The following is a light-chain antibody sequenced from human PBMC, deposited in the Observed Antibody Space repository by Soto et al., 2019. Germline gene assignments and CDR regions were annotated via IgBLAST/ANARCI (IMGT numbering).Light chain of an antibody. CDR1: SSNIGNNY. V-gene: IGLV1-51*02. Sequence: QSVLTQPPSVSAAPGQKVTISCSGSSSNIGNNYVSWYQQLPGTAPKLLIYENNKRPSGIPDRFSGSKSGTSATLGITGLQTGDEADYYCGTWDSTLSASYVFETGSKVTAL. CDR3: GTWDSTLSASYV. J-gene: IGLJ1*01. CDR2: ENN.